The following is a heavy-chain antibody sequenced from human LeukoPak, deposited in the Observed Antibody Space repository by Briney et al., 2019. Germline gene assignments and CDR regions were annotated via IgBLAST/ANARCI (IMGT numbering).Heavy chain of an antibody. Sequence: SETLSLTCAVYGGSFSGYYWSWIRQPPGKGLEWIGEINHSGSTNYNPSLKSRVTISVDTSKNQFSLMLSSVTAADTAVYYCARSPVVPAAIRFSGYYYYMDVWGKGTTVTVSS. CDR2: INHSGST. CDR1: GGSFSGYY. D-gene: IGHD2-2*01. V-gene: IGHV4-34*01. CDR3: ARSPVVPAAIRFSGYYYYMDV. J-gene: IGHJ6*03.